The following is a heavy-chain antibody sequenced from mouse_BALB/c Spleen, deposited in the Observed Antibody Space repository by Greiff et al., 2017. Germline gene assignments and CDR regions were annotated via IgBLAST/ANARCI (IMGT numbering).Heavy chain of an antibody. CDR2: IDPENGNT. CDR1: GFNIKDYY. V-gene: IGHV14-1*02. CDR3: ARRGYYGNYDAMDY. D-gene: IGHD2-1*01. Sequence: VQLKESGAELVRPGALVKLSCKASGFNIKDYYMHWVKQRPEQGLEWIGWIDPENGNTIYDPKFQGKASITADTSSNTAYLQLSSLTSEDTAVYYCARRGYYGNYDAMDYWGQGTSVTVSS. J-gene: IGHJ4*01.